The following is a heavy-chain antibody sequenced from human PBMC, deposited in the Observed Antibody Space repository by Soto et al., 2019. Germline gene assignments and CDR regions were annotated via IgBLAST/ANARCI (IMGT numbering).Heavy chain of an antibody. CDR2: IIPMFRTT. D-gene: IGHD3-16*01. Sequence: QVQLVQSGTEVRKPGSSVNVSCQASGDTFDTYTFSWVRQAPGQGLQWMGEIIPMFRTTNYAPRFQGRLTLTAADATRIVYMELNSLTFEDTAVYYCAGGDGGADAFDLWGQGTMIAVSS. CDR1: GDTFDTYT. J-gene: IGHJ3*01. V-gene: IGHV1-69*12. CDR3: AGGDGGADAFDL.